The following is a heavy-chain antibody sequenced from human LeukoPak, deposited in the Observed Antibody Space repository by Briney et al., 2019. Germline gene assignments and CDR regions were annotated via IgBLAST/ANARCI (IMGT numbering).Heavy chain of an antibody. Sequence: GGSLRLSCAASGFTFSDCYMSWIRQAPGKGLEWVSYISSSGSTIYYADSVKGRFTISRDNAKNSLYLQMNSLRAEDTAVYYCARGYSYGHYYFDYWGQGTLVTVSS. CDR1: GFTFSDCY. CDR3: ARGYSYGHYYFDY. J-gene: IGHJ4*02. CDR2: ISSSGSTI. D-gene: IGHD5-18*01. V-gene: IGHV3-11*04.